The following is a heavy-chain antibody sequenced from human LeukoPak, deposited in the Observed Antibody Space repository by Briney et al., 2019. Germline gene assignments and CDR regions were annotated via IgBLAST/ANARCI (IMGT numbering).Heavy chain of an antibody. Sequence: RPSETLSLTCAVYGGSFSGYYWSWIRQPPGKGLEWIGGINHSGSTNYNPSLKSRVTISVDTSKNQFSLKLSSVTAADTAVYYCARDSSGDSSGYYSYFDYWGQGTLVTVSS. V-gene: IGHV4-34*01. D-gene: IGHD3-22*01. J-gene: IGHJ4*02. CDR2: INHSGST. CDR1: GGSFSGYY. CDR3: ARDSSGDSSGYYSYFDY.